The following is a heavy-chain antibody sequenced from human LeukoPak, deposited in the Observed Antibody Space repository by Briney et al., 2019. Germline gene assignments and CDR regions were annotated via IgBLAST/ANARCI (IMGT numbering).Heavy chain of an antibody. CDR2: INWNGGST. V-gene: IGHV3-20*04. J-gene: IGHJ3*02. D-gene: IGHD2-2*01. Sequence: GGSLRLSCAASGFTFSSYWMSWVRQAPGKGLEWVSGINWNGGSTGYADSVKGRFTISRDNAKNSLYLQMNSLRAEDTALYYCATTVGYCSSTSCYDPFDIWGQGTMVTVSS. CDR3: ATTVGYCSSTSCYDPFDI. CDR1: GFTFSSYW.